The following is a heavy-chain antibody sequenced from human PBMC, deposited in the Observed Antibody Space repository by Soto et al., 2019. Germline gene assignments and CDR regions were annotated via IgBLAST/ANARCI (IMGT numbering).Heavy chain of an antibody. CDR1: GFTFSSYS. Sequence: GSLRLSCAASGFTFSSYSMNWVRQAPGKGLEWVSYISSSSSTIYYADSVKGRFTISRDNAKNSLYLQMNSPRDEDTAVYYCARGSRDGYNYFDYWGQGTLVTVSS. CDR3: ARGSRDGYNYFDY. CDR2: ISSSSSTI. D-gene: IGHD5-12*01. J-gene: IGHJ4*02. V-gene: IGHV3-48*02.